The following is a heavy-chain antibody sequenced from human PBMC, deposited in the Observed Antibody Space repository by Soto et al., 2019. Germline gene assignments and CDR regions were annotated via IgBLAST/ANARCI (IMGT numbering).Heavy chain of an antibody. Sequence: GGSLRLSCAASGFTFSSYLMHWVRQAPGKGLVWVSRINPDGIATNYADSVKGRFTISRDNAKNTLYLQMNSLRAEDTAVFYCGRGGSDSPMAPGSWGKGTLATVPS. CDR2: INPDGIAT. D-gene: IGHD5-18*01. J-gene: IGHJ5*02. CDR1: GFTFSSYL. V-gene: IGHV3-74*01. CDR3: GRGGSDSPMAPGS.